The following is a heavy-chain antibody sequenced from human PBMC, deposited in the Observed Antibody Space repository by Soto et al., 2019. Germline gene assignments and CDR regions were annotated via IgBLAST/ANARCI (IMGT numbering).Heavy chain of an antibody. CDR1: GFTFSSYD. Sequence: GGSLRLSCAASGFTFSSYDMHWVRQATGKGLEWVSAIGTAGDTYYPGSLKGRFTISRENAKNSLYLQMNSLRAGDTAVYYCARAPKYCSGGSCYSHPVAGAFDIWGQGTMVTVSS. J-gene: IGHJ3*02. CDR2: IGTAGDT. CDR3: ARAPKYCSGGSCYSHPVAGAFDI. D-gene: IGHD2-15*01. V-gene: IGHV3-13*01.